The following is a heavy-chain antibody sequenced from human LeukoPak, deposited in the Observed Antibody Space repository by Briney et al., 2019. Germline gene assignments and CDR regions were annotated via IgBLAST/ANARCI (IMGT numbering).Heavy chain of an antibody. V-gene: IGHV3-11*04. CDR2: ISSSGSTI. J-gene: IGHJ5*02. CDR3: APSPYANWFDP. D-gene: IGHD2-2*01. Sequence: PGGSLRLSCTASGFTFGDYAMSWVRQAPGKGLEWVSYISSSGSTIYYADSVKGRFTISRDNAKNSLYLQMNSLRAEDTAVYYCAPSPYANWFDPWGQGTLVTVSS. CDR1: GFTFGDYA.